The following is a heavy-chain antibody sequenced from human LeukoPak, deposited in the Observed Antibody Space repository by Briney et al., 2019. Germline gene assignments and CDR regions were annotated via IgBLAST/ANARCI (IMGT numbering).Heavy chain of an antibody. V-gene: IGHV5-51*01. D-gene: IGHD6-6*01. CDR2: IYPGDSDT. Sequence: GESLKISCKGSGYSFTSYWIGWVRQMPGKGLEWMGIIYPGDSDTRYSPSFQGQVTISADKSISTAYLQWSSLKASDTAMYYCAGSIAAPSILLVPGFDYWGQGTLVTVSS. CDR1: GYSFTSYW. J-gene: IGHJ4*02. CDR3: AGSIAAPSILLVPGFDY.